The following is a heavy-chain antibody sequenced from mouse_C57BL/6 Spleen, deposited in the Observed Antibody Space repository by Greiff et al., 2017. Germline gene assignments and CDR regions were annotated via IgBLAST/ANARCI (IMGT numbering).Heavy chain of an antibody. D-gene: IGHD2-10*01. CDR1: GYSITSGYY. Sequence: EESGPGLVKPSQSLSLTCSVTGYSITSGYYWNWIRQFPGNKLEWMGYISYDGSNNYNPSLKNRISITRDTSKNQFFLKLNSLTTEDTATYYCARDSYYLYYFDYWGQGTTLTVSS. J-gene: IGHJ2*01. V-gene: IGHV3-6*01. CDR3: ARDSYYLYYFDY. CDR2: ISYDGSN.